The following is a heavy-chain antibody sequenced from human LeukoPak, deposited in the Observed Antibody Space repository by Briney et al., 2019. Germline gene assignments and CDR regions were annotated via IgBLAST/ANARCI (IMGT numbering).Heavy chain of an antibody. Sequence: SQTLSHTCAFSGDIDFSNSAAWQWIRQSPSGALEWLERTYYRSKWYNDYAVSVKSRITINPGTSKNQFSLQLNSVTPEDTAVYYCARVSPRGGYGMDVWGQGTTVTVSS. CDR1: GDIDFSNSAA. D-gene: IGHD3-10*01. V-gene: IGHV6-1*01. J-gene: IGHJ6*02. CDR3: ARVSPRGGYGMDV. CDR2: TYYRSKWYN.